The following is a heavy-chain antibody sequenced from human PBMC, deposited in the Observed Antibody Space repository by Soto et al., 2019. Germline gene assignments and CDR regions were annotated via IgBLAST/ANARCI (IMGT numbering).Heavy chain of an antibody. CDR2: LIPILGTT. D-gene: IGHD3-3*01. CDR1: GGTFSSDA. CDR3: ARDLGNEYYDFWSGYLPLDYYYGMDV. V-gene: IGHV1-69*13. Sequence: GASVKVSCKASGGTFSSDAVSWVRQAPGQGLEWMGGLIPILGTTHYAQKFQGRVTITADESTNTVYMELSSLRSEDTAVYYCARDLGNEYYDFWSGYLPLDYYYGMDVWGQGTTVTVSS. J-gene: IGHJ6*02.